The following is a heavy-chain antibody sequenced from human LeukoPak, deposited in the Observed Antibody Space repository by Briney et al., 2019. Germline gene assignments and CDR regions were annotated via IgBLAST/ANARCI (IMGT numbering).Heavy chain of an antibody. J-gene: IGHJ4*02. CDR3: ARDMGGSGSYSX. V-gene: IGHV1-3*01. CDR2: INAGYSNT. Sequence: GASVKVSCKASGYTFTNYAIHWVRQAPGQRLEWMGWINAGYSNTKYSQKFQGRVTITMDTSASTAYMELSSLRSEDTAVYYCARDMGGSGSYSXWGQGTLITVSS. D-gene: IGHD3-10*01. CDR1: GYTFTNYA.